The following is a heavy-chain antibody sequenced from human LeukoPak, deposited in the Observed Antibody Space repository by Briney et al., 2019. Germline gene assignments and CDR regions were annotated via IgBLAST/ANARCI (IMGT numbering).Heavy chain of an antibody. CDR3: ARGWANYDFWSGYYTAFNWFDP. V-gene: IGHV1-8*01. Sequence: ASVKVSCKASGYTFTSYDINWVRQATGQGLEWMGWMNPNSGNTGYAQKFQGRVTMTRNTSISTAYMGLSSLRSEDTAVYYCARGWANYDFWSGYYTAFNWFDPWGQGTLVTVSS. CDR1: GYTFTSYD. CDR2: MNPNSGNT. J-gene: IGHJ5*02. D-gene: IGHD3-3*01.